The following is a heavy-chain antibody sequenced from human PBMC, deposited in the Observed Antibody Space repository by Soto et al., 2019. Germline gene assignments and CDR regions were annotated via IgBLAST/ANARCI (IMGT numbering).Heavy chain of an antibody. CDR2: LSRGGGTT. CDR1: GFTFSSHG. V-gene: IGHV3-23*01. CDR3: AKDGKYRTDVFAV. D-gene: IGHD6-6*01. J-gene: IGHJ3*01. Sequence: PGGSLRLSCAASGFTFSSHGMSWVRQAPGEGLEWIAGLSRGGGTTYYADSVKGRFTISRDNSKDTLELIMHSPIVADTALYYCAKDGKYRTDVFAVLGQGTMVTVSS.